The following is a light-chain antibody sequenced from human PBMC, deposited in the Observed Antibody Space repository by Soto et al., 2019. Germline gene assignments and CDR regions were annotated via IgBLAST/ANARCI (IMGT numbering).Light chain of an antibody. V-gene: IGKV3-15*01. Sequence: EIVMTQCPATLSVSPGERATLSCRASQSVSSNLAWYQQKPGQAPRHLIYSASTRATGIPARFSGSGSGTEFTLTISSLQSEDFAVYYCQQYNNWPPITFGQGTRLEMK. CDR2: SAS. CDR1: QSVSSN. CDR3: QQYNNWPPIT. J-gene: IGKJ5*01.